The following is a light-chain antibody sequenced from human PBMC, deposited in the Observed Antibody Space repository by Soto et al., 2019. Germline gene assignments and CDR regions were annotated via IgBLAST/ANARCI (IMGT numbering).Light chain of an antibody. J-gene: IGKJ4*01. V-gene: IGKV1-9*01. Sequence: DIQLTQSPSFLSASAGDRVTSTCRASQDISSYLAWYQQKPGKAPKLLIYGASTLQSGVPARFSASGSGTEFTLTISSLQPEDFATYYCQQLNGYPLTFGGGTRVEIK. CDR2: GAS. CDR3: QQLNGYPLT. CDR1: QDISSY.